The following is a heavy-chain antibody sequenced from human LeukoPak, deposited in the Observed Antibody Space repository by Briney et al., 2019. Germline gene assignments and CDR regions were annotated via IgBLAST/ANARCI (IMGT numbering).Heavy chain of an antibody. Sequence: SETLSLTCTVSGGSISSYYWSWIRQPPGKGLEWIGYIYYSGSTNYNPSLKSRVTISVDTSKNQFSLKLSSVTAADTAVYYCARDGDDSSGYYDSYFDYWGQGTLVTVSS. V-gene: IGHV4-59*12. CDR3: ARDGDDSSGYYDSYFDY. J-gene: IGHJ4*02. CDR1: GGSISSYY. D-gene: IGHD3-22*01. CDR2: IYYSGST.